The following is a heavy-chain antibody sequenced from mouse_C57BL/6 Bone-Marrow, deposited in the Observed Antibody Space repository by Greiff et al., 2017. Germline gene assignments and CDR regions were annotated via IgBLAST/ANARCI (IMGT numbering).Heavy chain of an antibody. CDR2: IGSGGST. V-gene: IGHV2-2*01. D-gene: IGHD4-1*01. CDR3: ARNQGNNWAWFAY. Sequence: QVQLQQSGPGLVQPSQSLSITCTVSGFSLTSYGVHWVRQSPGKGLEWLGVIGSGGSTDYNAAFISRLGISKDNSKSQVFFKMNSLQADDTAIYYCARNQGNNWAWFAYWGQGTLVTVSA. J-gene: IGHJ3*01. CDR1: GFSLTSYG.